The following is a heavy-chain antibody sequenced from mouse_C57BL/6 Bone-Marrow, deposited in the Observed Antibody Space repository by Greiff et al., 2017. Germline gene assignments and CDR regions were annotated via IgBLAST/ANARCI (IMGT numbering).Heavy chain of an antibody. D-gene: IGHD2-4*01. CDR3: TGRLRYYFDY. CDR2: IDPEDGDT. CDR1: GFNIKDYY. J-gene: IGHJ2*01. V-gene: IGHV14-1*01. Sequence: VQLQQSGAELVRPGASVKLSCTASGFNIKDYYMHWVKQRPEQGLEWIGRIDPEDGDTEYAPKFQGKATMPADTSSNTAYLQLSSLTSEDTAVYYCTGRLRYYFDYWGQGTTLTVSS.